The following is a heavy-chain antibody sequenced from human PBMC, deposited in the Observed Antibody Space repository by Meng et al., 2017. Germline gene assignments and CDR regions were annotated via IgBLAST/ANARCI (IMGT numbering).Heavy chain of an antibody. D-gene: IGHD3-9*01. CDR3: ARGTGQTGHFDY. Sequence: HVQLHQSGPGLLKPSQNLSLTFAISGDSVSSNSAAWSWIRQSPSRGLEWLGRTYYRSKWYNDYAVSVKSRITINPDTSKNQFSLQLNSVTPEDTAVYYCARGTGQTGHFDYWGQGTLVTVSS. CDR1: GDSVSSNSAA. CDR2: TYYRSKWYN. V-gene: IGHV6-1*01. J-gene: IGHJ4*02.